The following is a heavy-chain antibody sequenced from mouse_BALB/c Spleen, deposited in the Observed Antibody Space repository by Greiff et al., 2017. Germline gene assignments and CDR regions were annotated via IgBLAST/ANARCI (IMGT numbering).Heavy chain of an antibody. J-gene: IGHJ4*01. CDR1: GFSLTGYG. D-gene: IGHD1-1*01. CDR2: IWGDGST. CDR3: AREDGSSYVDYAMDY. V-gene: IGHV2-6-7*01. Sequence: VQLMESGPGLVAPSQSLSITCTVSGFSLTGYGVNWVRQPPGKGLEWLGMIWGDGSTDYNSALKSRLSISKDNSKSQVFLKMNSLQTDDTARYYCAREDGSSYVDYAMDYWGQGTSVTVSS.